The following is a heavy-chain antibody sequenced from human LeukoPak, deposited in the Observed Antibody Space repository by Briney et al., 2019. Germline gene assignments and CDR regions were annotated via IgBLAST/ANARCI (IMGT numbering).Heavy chain of an antibody. Sequence: NPGGSLRLSCAASRFTFSSYSMNWVRQAPGKGLEWVSSISSSGSYIYYADPVKGRFTISRDNAKNSLYLQMNSLRAEDTAVYYCARVDIVPAAMFLDYWGQGTLVTVSS. J-gene: IGHJ4*02. D-gene: IGHD2-2*01. CDR3: ARVDIVPAAMFLDY. CDR1: RFTFSSYS. CDR2: ISSSGSYI. V-gene: IGHV3-21*01.